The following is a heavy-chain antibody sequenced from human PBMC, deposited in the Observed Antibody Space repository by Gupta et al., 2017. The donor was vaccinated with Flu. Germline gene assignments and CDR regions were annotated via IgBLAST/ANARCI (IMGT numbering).Heavy chain of an antibody. V-gene: IGHV1-8*01. J-gene: IGHJ5*02. Sequence: INWVRQATGQGLEWMGWMNPNSGNTGYAQKFQGRVTMTRNTSINTAYMELSSLRSEDTAVYYCARAPFYDFGSGQRNWFDPWGQGTRVTVSS. D-gene: IGHD3-3*01. CDR3: ARAPFYDFGSGQRNWFDP. CDR2: MNPNSGNT.